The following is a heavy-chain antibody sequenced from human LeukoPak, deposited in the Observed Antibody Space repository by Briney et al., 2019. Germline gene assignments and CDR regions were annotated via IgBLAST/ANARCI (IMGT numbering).Heavy chain of an antibody. V-gene: IGHV3-53*01. J-gene: IGHJ3*02. CDR1: GFTVSNNY. CDR2: IYSDGSK. D-gene: IGHD6-6*01. Sequence: PGRSLRLSCAASGFTVSNNYMNWVRQAPGKGLEWVSTIYSDGSKYYADSVKGRFTISRDNSENTLYLQMNSLRVEDTAVYYCAREGLGFPDAFDIWGQGTMVTVSS. CDR3: AREGLGFPDAFDI.